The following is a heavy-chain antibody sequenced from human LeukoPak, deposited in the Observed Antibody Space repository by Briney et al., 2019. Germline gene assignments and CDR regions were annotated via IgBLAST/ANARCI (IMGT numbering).Heavy chain of an antibody. CDR1: GGTFSSYA. Sequence: SVKVSCKASGGTFSSYAISWVRQAPGQGLEWMGGIIPIFGTANYAQKFQGRDTITADESTSTAYMELSSLRSEDTAVYYCARENRGIYYYYYGMDVWGQGTTVTVSS. CDR2: IIPIFGTA. CDR3: ARENRGIYYYYYGMDV. V-gene: IGHV1-69*01. D-gene: IGHD1-14*01. J-gene: IGHJ6*02.